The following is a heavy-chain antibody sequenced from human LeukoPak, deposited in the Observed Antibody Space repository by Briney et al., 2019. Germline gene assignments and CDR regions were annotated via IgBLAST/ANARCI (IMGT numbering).Heavy chain of an antibody. J-gene: IGHJ4*02. CDR3: ARASAGATLFDY. D-gene: IGHD1-26*01. CDR1: GGTFSSYA. CDR2: IIPIFGTA. Sequence: SVKVSCKASGGTFSSYAISWVRQAPGQGLEWMGGIIPIFGTANYAQKFQGRVTITADKSTSTAYMELSSLRSEDTAVYYCARASAGATLFDYWGQGTLVTVSS. V-gene: IGHV1-69*06.